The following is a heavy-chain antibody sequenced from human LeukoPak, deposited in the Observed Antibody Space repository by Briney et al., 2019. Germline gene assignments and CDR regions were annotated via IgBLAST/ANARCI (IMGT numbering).Heavy chain of an antibody. D-gene: IGHD3-3*01. CDR3: ARGPAGYYDFWSGYYDY. V-gene: IGHV4-59*01. CDR1: GGSISRNY. CDR2: IYYSGST. J-gene: IGHJ4*02. Sequence: SETLSLTCTVSGGSISRNYWSWIRQPPGKGPEWIGYIYYSGSTNYNPSLKSRVTISVDTSKNQFSLKLSSVTAADTAVYYCARGPAGYYDFWSGYYDYWGQGTLVTVSS.